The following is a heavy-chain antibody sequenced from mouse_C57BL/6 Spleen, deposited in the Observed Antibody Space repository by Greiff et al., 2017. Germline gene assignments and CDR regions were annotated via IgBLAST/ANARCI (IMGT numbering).Heavy chain of an antibody. CDR2: INPSTGGT. V-gene: IGHV1-42*01. CDR3: ARAYYSNYGYFDY. J-gene: IGHJ2*01. CDR1: GYSFTGYY. Sequence: VQLQQSGPELVKPGASVKISCKASGYSFTGYYMNWVKQSPEKSLEWIGEINPSTGGTTYNQKFKAKATLTVDKSSSTAYMQLKSLTSEDSSVYYCARAYYSNYGYFDYWGQGTTRTVSS. D-gene: IGHD2-5*01.